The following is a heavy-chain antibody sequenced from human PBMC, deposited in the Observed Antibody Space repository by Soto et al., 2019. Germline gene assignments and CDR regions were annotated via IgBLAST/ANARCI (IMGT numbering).Heavy chain of an antibody. CDR2: IYYSGST. D-gene: IGHD2-2*01. CDR3: ARVNYCSSTSCTNWFDP. V-gene: IGHV4-30-4*01. CDR1: GGSISSGDYY. J-gene: IGHJ5*02. Sequence: TSETLSLTCTVSGGSISSGDYYWSWIRQPPGKGLEWIGYIYYSGSTYYNPSLKSRVTISVDTSKNQFSLKLSSVTAADTAVYYCARVNYCSSTSCTNWFDPWGQGTLVTVSS.